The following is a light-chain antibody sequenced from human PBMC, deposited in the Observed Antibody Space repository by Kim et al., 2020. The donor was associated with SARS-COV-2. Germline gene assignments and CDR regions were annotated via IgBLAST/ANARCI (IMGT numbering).Light chain of an antibody. CDR2: DKN. CDR1: SLENNG. J-gene: IGLJ3*02. CDR3: NSRDSSGDHLV. V-gene: IGLV3-19*01. Sequence: AVGQTVRITCHGDSLENNGATWYRQKPGQAPQLVIFDKNSRPSGIPDRFSGSSSGTTASLTISGAQAGDEADYYCNSRDSSGDHLVFGGGTKVTVL.